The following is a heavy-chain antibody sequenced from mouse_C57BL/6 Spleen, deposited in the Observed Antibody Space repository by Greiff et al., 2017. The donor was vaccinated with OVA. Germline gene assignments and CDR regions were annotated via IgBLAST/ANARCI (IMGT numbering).Heavy chain of an antibody. CDR1: GFTFSSYA. Sequence: DVMLVESGEGLVKPGGSLKLSCAASGFTFSSYAMSWVRQTPEKRLEWVAYISSGGDYIYYADTVKGRFTISRDTASNTLYLQMCSLKSEDTAMYYCTRDGYSDPDWFAYWGQGTLVTVSA. V-gene: IGHV5-9-1*02. D-gene: IGHD2-13*01. CDR3: TRDGYSDPDWFAY. J-gene: IGHJ3*01. CDR2: ISSGGDYI.